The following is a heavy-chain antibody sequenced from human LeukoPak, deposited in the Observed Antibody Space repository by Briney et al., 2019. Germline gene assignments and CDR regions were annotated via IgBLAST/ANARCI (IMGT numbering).Heavy chain of an antibody. CDR2: INRNGNT. CDR1: DEPFSGYY. J-gene: IGHJ4*02. Sequence: PSETLSLTCAISDEPFSGYYWGWIRQPPGKGLELIGEINRNGNTDYNPSLKSRVSMSIDTSKNQFSLKLISMTAADTAVYYCARLVPERFFQLNPEGYYDYWGQGTLVTVSS. D-gene: IGHD3-3*01. V-gene: IGHV4-34*01. CDR3: ARLVPERFFQLNPEGYYDY.